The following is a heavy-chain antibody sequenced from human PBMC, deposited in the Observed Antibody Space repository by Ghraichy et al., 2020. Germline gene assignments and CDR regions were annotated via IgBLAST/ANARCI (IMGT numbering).Heavy chain of an antibody. Sequence: GESLNISCAASGFTFRNYWMTWVRQAPGKGLEWVANINQDGSDKYYVDSVKGRFTISRDNAKNSLYLQMNSLRVDDTAVYYCARDGGGSGSGDDYWGQGTLVTVSP. CDR2: INQDGSDK. V-gene: IGHV3-7*03. D-gene: IGHD3-10*01. CDR1: GFTFRNYW. CDR3: ARDGGGSGSGDDY. J-gene: IGHJ4*02.